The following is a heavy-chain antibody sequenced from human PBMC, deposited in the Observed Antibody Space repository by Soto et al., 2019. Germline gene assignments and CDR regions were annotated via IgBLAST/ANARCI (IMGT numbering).Heavy chain of an antibody. J-gene: IGHJ4*02. CDR2: IYYSGST. Sequence: SETLSLTCSVSGGSISSYYWIRIRQPPGKGLEWIGYIYYSGSTNYNPPLKSRVTISVDTSKNQFSLKLSSVTAADTAVYYCARVADIWAAAPTLYFDYWGQGTLVTVSS. D-gene: IGHD6-13*01. V-gene: IGHV4-59*01. CDR1: GGSISSYY. CDR3: ARVADIWAAAPTLYFDY.